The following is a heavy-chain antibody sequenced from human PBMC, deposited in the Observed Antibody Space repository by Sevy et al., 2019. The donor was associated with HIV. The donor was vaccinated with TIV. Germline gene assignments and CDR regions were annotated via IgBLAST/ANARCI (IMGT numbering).Heavy chain of an antibody. CDR1: GFTFRNYV. D-gene: IGHD3-10*01. CDR2: ISDGGGTT. Sequence: GGSLRHSCAASGFTFRNYVMNWVRQPPGKGLEWVAVISDGGGTTYYADSVKGRFTISRDDSKSTLYLQMNSLRVEDTAVYFCAKRVAGALAALDIWGQGTMVTVSS. V-gene: IGHV3-23*01. CDR3: AKRVAGALAALDI. J-gene: IGHJ3*02.